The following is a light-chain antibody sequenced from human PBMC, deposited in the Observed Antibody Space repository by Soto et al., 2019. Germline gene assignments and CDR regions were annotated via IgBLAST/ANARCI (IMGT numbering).Light chain of an antibody. CDR1: QSISSW. J-gene: IGKJ1*01. CDR2: DGS. V-gene: IGKV1-5*01. CDR3: QHYKTYSRT. Sequence: DIQMTPSPSTLSASVGDRVTINCRASQSISSWLAWYQQKPGKAPKLLIYDGSSFESGVPSRFSGSGSGTEFTLTISSLQPDDSATYYCQHYKTYSRTFGQGAKVDI.